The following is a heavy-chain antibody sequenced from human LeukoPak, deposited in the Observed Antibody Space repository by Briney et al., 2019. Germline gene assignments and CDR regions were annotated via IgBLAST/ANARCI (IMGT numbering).Heavy chain of an antibody. D-gene: IGHD3-10*01. CDR1: GGTFSSYA. V-gene: IGHV1-69*05. J-gene: IGHJ6*03. CDR3: ASSGHRTAYYYYYYMDV. Sequence: GASVKVSCKASGGTFSSYAISWVRQAPGQGLEWMGGIIPIFGTVNYAQKFQGRVTITTDESTSTAYMELSSLRSEDTAVYYCASSGHRTAYYYYYYMDVWGKGTTVTVSS. CDR2: IIPIFGTV.